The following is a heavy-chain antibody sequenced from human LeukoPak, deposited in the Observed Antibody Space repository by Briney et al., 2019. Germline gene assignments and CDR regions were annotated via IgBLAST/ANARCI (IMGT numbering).Heavy chain of an antibody. D-gene: IGHD3-16*01. CDR3: ARDQRFAFDY. V-gene: IGHV3-48*03. Sequence: GGSLRLSCAASGFTFSSFEMNWVRQAPGRGLEWVANIRTSAASAYNTNYADSVQGRVIISRDDAKKTLYLHMNGLRDDDTAVYYCARDQRFAFDYWGQGILVTVSS. J-gene: IGHJ4*02. CDR1: GFTFSSFE. CDR2: IRTSA.